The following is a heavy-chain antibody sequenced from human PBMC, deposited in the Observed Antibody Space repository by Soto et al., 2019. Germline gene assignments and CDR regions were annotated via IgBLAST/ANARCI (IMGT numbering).Heavy chain of an antibody. CDR1: GGSISSGGYY. J-gene: IGHJ4*02. V-gene: IGHV4-31*03. Sequence: TLSLTCTVSGGSISSGGYYWRWIRQHPGKGLEWIGYIYYSGSTYYNPSLKSRVTISVDTSKNQFSLKLSSVTAADTAVYYCARVVAAHPYFYYWGQGTLVTVSS. CDR3: ARVVAAHPYFYY. D-gene: IGHD6-6*01. CDR2: IYYSGST.